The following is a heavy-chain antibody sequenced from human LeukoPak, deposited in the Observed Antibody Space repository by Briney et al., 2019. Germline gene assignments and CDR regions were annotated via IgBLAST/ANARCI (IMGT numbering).Heavy chain of an antibody. D-gene: IGHD6-13*01. CDR2: IYYSGTT. CDR3: ARGVYIAAAQYAY. CDR1: GGSISSYY. V-gene: IGHV4-59*01. Sequence: PSETLSLTCTVSGGSISSYYWSWTRQPPGKGLEWIGYIYYSGTTNYNPSLKSRVTISVDTSKNQFSLKLSSVTAADTAVYYCARGVYIAAAQYAYWGQGTLVTVSS. J-gene: IGHJ4*02.